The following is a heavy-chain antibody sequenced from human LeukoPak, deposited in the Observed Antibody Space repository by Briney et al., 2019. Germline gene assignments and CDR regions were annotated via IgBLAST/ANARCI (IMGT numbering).Heavy chain of an antibody. V-gene: IGHV4-34*01. Sequence: PPETLSLTCAVYGGSFSGYYWSWIRQPPGKGLEWIGEINHSGSTNYNPSLKSRVTISVDTSKNQFSLKLSSVTAADTAVYYCARLDYYGSGIDYWGQGTLVTVSS. CDR1: GGSFSGYY. CDR2: INHSGST. J-gene: IGHJ4*02. D-gene: IGHD3-10*01. CDR3: ARLDYYGSGIDY.